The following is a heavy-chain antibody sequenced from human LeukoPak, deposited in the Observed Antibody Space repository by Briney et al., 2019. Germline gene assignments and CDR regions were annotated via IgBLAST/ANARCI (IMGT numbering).Heavy chain of an antibody. CDR3: ARDQPTDDSVFSGTGPTGGPDY. D-gene: IGHD3-10*01. CDR2: ISSSSSTI. V-gene: IGHV3-48*01. CDR1: GFTFSSYS. J-gene: IGHJ4*02. Sequence: PGGSLRLSCAASGFTFSSYSMNWVRQAPGKGLEWVSYISSSSSTIYYADSVKGRFTISRDNAKNSLYLQMNSLRAEDTAVYYCARDQPTDDSVFSGTGPTGGPDYWGQGTLVTVSS.